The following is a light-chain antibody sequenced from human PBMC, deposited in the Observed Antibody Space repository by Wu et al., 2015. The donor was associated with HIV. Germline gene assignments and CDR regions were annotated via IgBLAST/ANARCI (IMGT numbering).Light chain of an antibody. CDR1: QNITRW. CDR3: QQYHTSRWT. J-gene: IGKJ1*01. CDR2: KAS. V-gene: IGKV1-5*03. Sequence: DIQMTQSPSTLSAFVGDRVTITCRASQNITRWLAWYQQKPGKAPKVLIYKASNLEDGVPTRFSGSGSVTDFSLTISGLQPDDFATYYCQQYHTSRWTFGQGTKVEIK.